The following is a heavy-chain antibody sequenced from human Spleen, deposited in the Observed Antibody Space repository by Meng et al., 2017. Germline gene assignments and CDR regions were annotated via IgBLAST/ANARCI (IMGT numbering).Heavy chain of an antibody. CDR2: MYHSGST. D-gene: IGHD1-26*01. CDR1: GGSISSGGYS. CDR3: AREAGTSGDWFDP. V-gene: IGHV4-30-2*01. Sequence: QLQLQESGSGLVKPSQTLSLTRAVSGGSISSGGYSWSWIRQPPGKGLEWIGYMYHSGSTYYNPSLKSRATISVDRSKNHFSLELNSVTAADTAVYYCAREAGTSGDWFDPWGQGTLVTVSS. J-gene: IGHJ5*02.